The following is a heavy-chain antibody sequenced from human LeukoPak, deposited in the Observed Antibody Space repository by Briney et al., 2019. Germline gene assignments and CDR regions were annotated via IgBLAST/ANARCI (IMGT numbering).Heavy chain of an antibody. D-gene: IGHD3-10*01. CDR3: AKGRLLLWFGEPYFDY. V-gene: IGHV3-30*04. CDR1: GFTFSGYA. CDR2: VSFDGENK. Sequence: PGGSLRLSCAASGFTFSGYAIHWVRRAPGKGLEWVTVVSFDGENKYYADSVKGRFSISRDNSKDTLYLQMDRLRVEDTAIYYCAKGRLLLWFGEPYFDYWGQGTLVTVSS. J-gene: IGHJ4*02.